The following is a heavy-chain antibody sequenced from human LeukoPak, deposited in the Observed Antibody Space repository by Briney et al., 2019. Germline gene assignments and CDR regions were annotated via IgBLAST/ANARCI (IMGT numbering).Heavy chain of an antibody. D-gene: IGHD3-10*01. CDR3: AREMEDMSFSFGELRKNYYYYMDV. V-gene: IGHV4-39*07. Sequence: SETLSLTCSVSGDSISGSSYYWGWIRQPPGKGLEWIGSIYYSGSTYYNPSLKSRVTISVDTSKNQFSLKLSSVTAADTAVYYCAREMEDMSFSFGELRKNYYYYMDVWGKGTTVTVSS. CDR1: GDSISGSSYY. J-gene: IGHJ6*03. CDR2: IYYSGST.